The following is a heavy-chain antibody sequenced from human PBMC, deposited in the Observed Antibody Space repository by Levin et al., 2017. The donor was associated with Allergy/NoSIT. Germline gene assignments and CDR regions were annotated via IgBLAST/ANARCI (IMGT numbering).Heavy chain of an antibody. CDR3: ARDRGQLQWGGYFDY. J-gene: IGHJ4*02. Sequence: AASVKVSCKASGYTFTGYYMHWVRQAPGQGLEWMGWINPNSGGTNYAQKFQGRVTMTRDTSISTAYMELSRLRSDDTAVYYCARDRGQLQWGGYFDYWGQGTLVTVSS. CDR1: GYTFTGYY. V-gene: IGHV1-2*02. CDR2: INPNSGGT. D-gene: IGHD2-2*01.